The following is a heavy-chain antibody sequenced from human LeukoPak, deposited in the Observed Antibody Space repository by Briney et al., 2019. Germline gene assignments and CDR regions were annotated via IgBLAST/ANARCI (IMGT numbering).Heavy chain of an antibody. CDR1: GFTFTDYA. V-gene: IGHV3-23*01. D-gene: IGHD2-2*01. J-gene: IGHJ4*02. CDR2: TTTTVGDT. Sequence: PGGSLRLSCVASGFTFTDYAMTWVRQPPGRRLEWVSTTTTTVGDTHYADSVKGRFTISRDNSRNTLHLQMTSLGVEDTAIYYCARDGCSTTNCPFDDWGQGILVTVSS. CDR3: ARDGCSTTNCPFDD.